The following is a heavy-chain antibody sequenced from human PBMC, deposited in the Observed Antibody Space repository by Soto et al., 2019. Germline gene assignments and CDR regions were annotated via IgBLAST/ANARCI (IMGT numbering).Heavy chain of an antibody. CDR1: GYTFTSYG. Sequence: VASVKVSCKASGYTFTSYGISWVRQAPGQGLEWMGWISAYNGNTNYAQKLQGRVTMTTDTSTSTAYMELRSLRSDDTAVYYCARVGDRGYSSGWYYPHVILTYFDYWGQGTLVTVSS. V-gene: IGHV1-18*04. D-gene: IGHD6-19*01. CDR3: ARVGDRGYSSGWYYPHVILTYFDY. J-gene: IGHJ4*02. CDR2: ISAYNGNT.